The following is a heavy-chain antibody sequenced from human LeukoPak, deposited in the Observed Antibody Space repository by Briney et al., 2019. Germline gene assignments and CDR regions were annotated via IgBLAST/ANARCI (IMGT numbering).Heavy chain of an antibody. CDR1: GGTFSSYA. CDR3: AMTRRGYDPIELYFDY. D-gene: IGHD5-12*01. V-gene: IGHV1-69*01. Sequence: SVKVSCTASGGTFSSYAISWVRQAPGQGLEWMGGIIPIFGTANYAQKFQGRVTITADESTSTAYMELSSLRSEDTAVYYCAMTRRGYDPIELYFDYWGQGTLVTVSS. CDR2: IIPIFGTA. J-gene: IGHJ4*02.